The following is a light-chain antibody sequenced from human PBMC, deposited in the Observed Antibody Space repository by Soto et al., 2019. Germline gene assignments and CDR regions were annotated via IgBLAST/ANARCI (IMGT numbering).Light chain of an antibody. CDR1: QSIRR. Sequence: DIQMTQSPSTLSASVGDRVTITCRARQSIRRLAWYQQKPGKAPKLLIYAASTLERGVPSRFGGSGSGTEFTLTISSLQPDDFATYYCQQYSSNSFFGGGTKLDIK. V-gene: IGKV1-5*01. J-gene: IGKJ4*01. CDR3: QQYSSNSF. CDR2: AAS.